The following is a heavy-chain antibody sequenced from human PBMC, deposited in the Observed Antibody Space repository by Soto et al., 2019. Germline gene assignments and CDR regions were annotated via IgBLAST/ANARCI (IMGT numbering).Heavy chain of an antibody. J-gene: IGHJ6*02. CDR1: GFTFRRYE. D-gene: IGHD2-15*01. Sequence: EVQLVESGGGLVQPGGSLRLSCAASGFTFRRYEMNWVRQAPWKGLEWISYISSSGTTIYYAGSVKGRFTISRANATNSLYLQMNSLRAEDTSLYYCARMTVTYSRGMDVWGQGTTVTVAS. CDR2: ISSSGTTI. V-gene: IGHV3-48*03. CDR3: ARMTVTYSRGMDV.